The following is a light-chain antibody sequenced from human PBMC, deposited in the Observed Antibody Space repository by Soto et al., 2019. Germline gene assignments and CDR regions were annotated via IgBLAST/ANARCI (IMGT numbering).Light chain of an antibody. Sequence: QYVLTQSPSVSGAPGQRVTISCTGGSCNIGAGYGVHWYQQLPGTAPKLLIYGNNNRPSGVPDRFSGSKSGTSASLAITGLQAEDEADYYCQSYDSSLSGLVFGGGTKVTVL. J-gene: IGLJ2*01. CDR3: QSYDSSLSGLV. V-gene: IGLV1-40*01. CDR2: GNN. CDR1: SCNIGAGYG.